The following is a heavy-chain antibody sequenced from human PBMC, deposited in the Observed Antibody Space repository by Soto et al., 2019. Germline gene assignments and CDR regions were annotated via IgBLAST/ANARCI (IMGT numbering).Heavy chain of an antibody. CDR2: IYASGSA. V-gene: IGHV4-31*03. CDR3: AREGKDISTHGGWNAFDL. CDR1: GASIRGVDYF. Sequence: QVQLQEAGPGLVKPSQTLSLTCTVSGASIRGVDYFWTWIRQRPGKGLEWLGNIYASGSAYTNPSLKSRVDISVATSQNQFALSLTSVTAADSAVYYCAREGKDISTHGGWNAFDLWGQGTEVSVFS. D-gene: IGHD2-15*01. J-gene: IGHJ3*01.